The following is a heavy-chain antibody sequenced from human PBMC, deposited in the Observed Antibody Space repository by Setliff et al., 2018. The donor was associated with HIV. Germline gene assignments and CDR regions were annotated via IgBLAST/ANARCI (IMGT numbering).Heavy chain of an antibody. Sequence: KASETLSLTCSVSGGSISSGNYYWGWTRQPAGKGLEWIGHIYTAGAIKYNPSLKSRITISVDKSKNQFSLKLNSVTAADTAMYYCERGGQSSGYGIDWWGQGTLVTVSS. J-gene: IGHJ4*02. CDR3: ERGGQSSGYGIDW. D-gene: IGHD5-12*01. CDR2: IYTAGAI. V-gene: IGHV4-61*09. CDR1: GGSISSGNYY.